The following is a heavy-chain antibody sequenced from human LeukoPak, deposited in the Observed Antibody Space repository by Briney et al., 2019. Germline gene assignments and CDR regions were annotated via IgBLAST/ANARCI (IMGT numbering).Heavy chain of an antibody. J-gene: IGHJ4*02. CDR1: GLTFSSYG. CDR3: ASRYSYGYSLDY. V-gene: IGHV3-30*03. Sequence: GGSLRLSCAASGLTFSSYGMHWVRQAPGKGLEWVAVISYDGSNKYYADSVKGRFTISRDNSKNTLYLQMDSLRAEDTAVYYCASRYSYGYSLDYWGQGTLVTVSS. CDR2: ISYDGSNK. D-gene: IGHD5-18*01.